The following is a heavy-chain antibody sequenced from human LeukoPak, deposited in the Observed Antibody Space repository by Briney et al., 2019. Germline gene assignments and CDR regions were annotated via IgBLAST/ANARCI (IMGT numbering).Heavy chain of an antibody. CDR1: GFTFDDYA. J-gene: IGHJ3*02. CDR2: ISWNSGSI. CDR3: AKVQYPYYYDSSGYYPGHAFDI. D-gene: IGHD3-22*01. Sequence: QPGRSLRLSCAASGFTFDDYAMHWVRQAPGKGLEWVSGISWNSGSIGYADSVKGRFTISRDNAKNSLYLQMNSLRAEDMALYYCAKVQYPYYYDSSGYYPGHAFDIWGQGTMVTVS. V-gene: IGHV3-9*03.